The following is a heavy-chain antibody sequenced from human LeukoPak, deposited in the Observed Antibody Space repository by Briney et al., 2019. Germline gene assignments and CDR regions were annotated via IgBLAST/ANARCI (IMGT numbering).Heavy chain of an antibody. CDR2: IYSSGST. CDR3: ARTSPKNAAFDI. Sequence: SETLSLTCTVSGGSIGSYYWSWVRQPAGKGLEWIGRIYSSGSTNYNPSLNSRVTMSVDTSKNQFSLKLTSVTAADTAVYYCARTSPKNAAFDIWGQGTMVTVSS. CDR1: GGSIGSYY. J-gene: IGHJ3*02. D-gene: IGHD2/OR15-2a*01. V-gene: IGHV4-4*07.